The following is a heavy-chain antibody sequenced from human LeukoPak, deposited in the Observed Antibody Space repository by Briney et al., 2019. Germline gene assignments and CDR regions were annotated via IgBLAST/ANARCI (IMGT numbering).Heavy chain of an antibody. CDR3: ARNPLSLRGVDS. V-gene: IGHV1-46*01. CDR1: GYTFTDYF. J-gene: IGHJ4*02. Sequence: VASVKVSCKSSGYTFTDYFIHWVRQAPGQGLEWMGIINPSGGSTTYAQKFQGRVTMTRETSTSTVYMELSSLRSEDTAVYYCARNPLSLRGVDSWGQGALVTVSS. CDR2: INPSGGST. D-gene: IGHD3-16*01.